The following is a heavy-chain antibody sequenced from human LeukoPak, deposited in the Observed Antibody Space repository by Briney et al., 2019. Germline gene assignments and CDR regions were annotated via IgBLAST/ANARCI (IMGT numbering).Heavy chain of an antibody. CDR2: ISWNSGSI. D-gene: IGHD3-10*01. J-gene: IGHJ4*02. Sequence: PGGSLRLSCAASGFTFDDYAMYWVRQAPGKGLEWVSGISWNSGSIGYADSVKGRFTISRDNAKNSLYLQMNSLRAEDTAVYYCARAIPLTSRAVSYWGQGTLVTVSS. CDR3: ARAIPLTSRAVSY. CDR1: GFTFDDYA. V-gene: IGHV3-9*01.